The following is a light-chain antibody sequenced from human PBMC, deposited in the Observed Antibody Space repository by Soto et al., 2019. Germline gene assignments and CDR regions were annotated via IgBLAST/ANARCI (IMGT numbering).Light chain of an antibody. CDR1: QTASTDY. J-gene: IGKJ4*01. Sequence: EIVLTQSPGTLSLSPGERATLSCRASQTASTDYLAWYQQKPGQPPRLLIYAASKRAVGIPDRFSGSGSGTEFTLTISRLEPEDFAVYYCQQFGSSLLTFGGGTKVEIK. CDR2: AAS. V-gene: IGKV3-20*01. CDR3: QQFGSSLLT.